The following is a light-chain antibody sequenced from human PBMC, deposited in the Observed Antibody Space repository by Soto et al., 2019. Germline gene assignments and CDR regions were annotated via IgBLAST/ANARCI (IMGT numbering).Light chain of an antibody. V-gene: IGKV2-28*01. J-gene: IGKJ5*01. CDR1: QILLHSNGYNY. CDR2: FGS. CDR3: MQARQILT. Sequence: DLSMTPSPPSLPVTPGEPASISCRSNQILLHSNGYNYLDWYLQKPGQSPQLLIYFGSNRAPGVPDRFSGSGSGTDFTLKINRVEAEDVGTYYCMQARQILTFCQGTRLEIK.